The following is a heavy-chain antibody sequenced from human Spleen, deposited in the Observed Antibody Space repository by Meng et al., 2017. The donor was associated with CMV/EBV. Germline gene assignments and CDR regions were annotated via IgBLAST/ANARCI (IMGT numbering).Heavy chain of an antibody. D-gene: IGHD3-16*01. CDR3: ARDGGAAWHYGMDV. V-gene: IGHV3-48*03. CDR1: GLTFRSYA. J-gene: IGHJ6*02. CDR2: ISSSGSTI. Sequence: GESLKISCAASGLTFRSYAMNWVRQAPGKGLEWVSYISSSGSTIYYADSVKGRFTISRDNAKNSLYLQMNSLRAEDTAVYYCARDGGAAWHYGMDVWGQGTTVTVSS.